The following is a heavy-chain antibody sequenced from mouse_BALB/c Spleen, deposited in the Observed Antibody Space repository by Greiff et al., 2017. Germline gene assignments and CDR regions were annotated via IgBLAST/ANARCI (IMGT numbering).Heavy chain of an antibody. J-gene: IGHJ4*01. Sequence: EVKLQESGPGLVKPSQSLSLTCSVTGYSITSGYYWNWIRQFPGNKLEWMGYISYDGSNNYNPSLKNRISITRDTSKNQFFLKLNSVTTEDTATYYCARDRGGYYDYDGSAMDYWGQGTSVTVSS. D-gene: IGHD2-4*01. CDR2: ISYDGSN. CDR1: GYSITSGYY. V-gene: IGHV3-6*01. CDR3: ARDRGGYYDYDGSAMDY.